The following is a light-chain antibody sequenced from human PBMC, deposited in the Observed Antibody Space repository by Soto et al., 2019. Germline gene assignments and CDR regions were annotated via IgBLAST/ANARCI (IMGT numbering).Light chain of an antibody. CDR2: DVS. Sequence: QSALTQPASVSGSPGQSITISCTGTSSDVGGYNYVSWYQQHPGKAPKLMLYDVSNRPSGVSNRFSGSKSGNTASLTISGLQAEDEADYYCSSYTSSSTLDFGTGTKLTVL. V-gene: IGLV2-14*01. CDR3: SSYTSSSTLD. J-gene: IGLJ1*01. CDR1: SSDVGGYNY.